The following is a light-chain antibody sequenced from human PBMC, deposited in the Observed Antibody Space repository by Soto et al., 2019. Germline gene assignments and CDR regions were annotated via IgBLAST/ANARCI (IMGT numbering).Light chain of an antibody. Sequence: DIQMTQSPSSLSASVGDRVTITCRASQTISTYLNWYQQNPGKAPKLLIYAASNLQSGVPSRFSGSGSGTDFPLTISRLQPEDFATYYCQKSTSIPYTFGQGTKLEIK. V-gene: IGKV1-39*01. CDR2: AAS. CDR3: QKSTSIPYT. J-gene: IGKJ2*01. CDR1: QTISTY.